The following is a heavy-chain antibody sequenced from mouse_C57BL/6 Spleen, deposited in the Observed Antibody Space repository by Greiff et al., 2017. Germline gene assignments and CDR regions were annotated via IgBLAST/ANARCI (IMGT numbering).Heavy chain of an antibody. CDR2: IRNKANGYTT. V-gene: IGHV7-3*01. CDR3: ARYIVGYLYYAMDY. D-gene: IGHD2-2*01. J-gene: IGHJ4*01. CDR1: GFTFTAYY. Sequence: EVHLVESGGGLVQPGGSLSLSCAASGFTFTAYYMSWVRQPPGKALEWLGFIRNKANGYTTEYSASVKGRFTISRDNSQSILYLQMNALRAEDSATYYCARYIVGYLYYAMDYWGQGTSVTVSS.